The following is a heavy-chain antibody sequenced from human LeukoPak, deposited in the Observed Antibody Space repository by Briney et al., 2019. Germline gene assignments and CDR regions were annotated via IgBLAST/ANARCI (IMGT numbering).Heavy chain of an antibody. Sequence: SETLSLTCTVSGGSISSYYWSWIRQPPGKGLEWSGYIYYSGSTNYNPSLKSRVTISVDTSKNQFSLKLSSVNAADTAVYYCARSKYYDFWSGYYFDYWGQGTLVTVSS. J-gene: IGHJ4*02. V-gene: IGHV4-59*01. CDR2: IYYSGST. D-gene: IGHD3-3*01. CDR1: GGSISSYY. CDR3: ARSKYYDFWSGYYFDY.